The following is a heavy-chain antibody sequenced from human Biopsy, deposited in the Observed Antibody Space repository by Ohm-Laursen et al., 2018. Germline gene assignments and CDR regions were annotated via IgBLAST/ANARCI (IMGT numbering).Heavy chain of an antibody. CDR2: IFYRGST. J-gene: IGHJ5*02. V-gene: IGHV4-39*01. CDR3: ARDYDTSGYYYVS. Sequence: TLSLTWTVSGGSISNNNYYWGWIRQPPGKGLEWIGSIFYRGSTHYKPSLKSRVNISVDTTKNQFSLKLKSVTAADTAVYYCARDYDTSGYYYVSWGQGTLVTVSS. CDR1: GGSISNNNYY. D-gene: IGHD3-22*01.